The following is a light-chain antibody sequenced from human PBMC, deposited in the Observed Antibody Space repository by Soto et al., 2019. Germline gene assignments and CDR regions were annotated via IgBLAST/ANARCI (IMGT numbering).Light chain of an antibody. J-gene: IGKJ5*01. V-gene: IGKV3-11*01. CDR2: DAS. Sequence: EIVLTQSPVTLSLSPGESATLSCRASQSVGSYLAWYQQKPGQAPRLLIYDASNRATGIPARFSGSGSGTDFILTISSREPEDFATYYCHQRSHWPPPITFGQGTRLEIK. CDR3: HQRSHWPPPIT. CDR1: QSVGSY.